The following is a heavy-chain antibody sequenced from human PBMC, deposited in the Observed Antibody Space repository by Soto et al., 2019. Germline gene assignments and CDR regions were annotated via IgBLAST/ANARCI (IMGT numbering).Heavy chain of an antibody. V-gene: IGHV3-23*01. J-gene: IGHJ4*02. CDR1: GFTFSSYA. CDR3: AKAAEPIYYDSSGYIGY. CDR2: ISGSGGST. Sequence: EVQLLESGGGLVQPGGSLRLSCAASGFTFSSYAMSWVRQAPGKGLEGVSAISGSGGSTYYADSVKGRFTISRDNSKNTLYLQMNSLRAEDTAVYYCAKAAEPIYYDSSGYIGYWGQGTLVTVSS. D-gene: IGHD3-22*01.